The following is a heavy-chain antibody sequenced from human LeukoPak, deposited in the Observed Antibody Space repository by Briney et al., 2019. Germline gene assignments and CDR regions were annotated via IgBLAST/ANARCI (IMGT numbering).Heavy chain of an antibody. Sequence: TSETLSLTCTVSGGSISSYYWSWIRQPPGKGLEWIGYIYYSGSTNYNPSLKSRVTISVDTSKNQFSLKLSSVTAADTAVYYCASSPTRYCSGGSCAYAFDIWGQGTMVTVSS. CDR3: ASSPTRYCSGGSCAYAFDI. J-gene: IGHJ3*02. CDR2: IYYSGST. D-gene: IGHD2-15*01. CDR1: GGSISSYY. V-gene: IGHV4-59*08.